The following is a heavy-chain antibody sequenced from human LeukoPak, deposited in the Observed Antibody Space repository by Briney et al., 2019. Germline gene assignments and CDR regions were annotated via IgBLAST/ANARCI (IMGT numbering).Heavy chain of an antibody. V-gene: IGHV1-69*13. J-gene: IGHJ3*02. D-gene: IGHD3-16*01. CDR3: ARNPLRTDAFDI. CDR2: IIPIFGTA. Sequence: VASVKVSCKASGGTFSSYAISWVRQAPGQGLEWMGGIIPIFGTANYAQKFQGRVTITADESTSTAYMELSRLRSDDTAVYYCARNPLRTDAFDIWGQGTMVTVSS. CDR1: GGTFSSYA.